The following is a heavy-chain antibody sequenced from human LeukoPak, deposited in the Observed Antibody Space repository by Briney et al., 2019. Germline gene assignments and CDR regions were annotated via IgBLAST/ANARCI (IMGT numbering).Heavy chain of an antibody. J-gene: IGHJ4*02. CDR2: IRIKAYGGTT. D-gene: IGHD4-17*01. V-gene: IGHV3-49*04. CDR3: TRTTVLIPGSSDY. CDR1: GFTFGDYA. Sequence: PGGSLRLSCRASGFTFGDYAMSWVRQAPGKGLEWVGFIRIKAYGGTTEYAASVKGRFTISRDDSKSIAYLQMNSLKTEDTAVYYCTRTTVLIPGSSDYWGQGTLVTVSS.